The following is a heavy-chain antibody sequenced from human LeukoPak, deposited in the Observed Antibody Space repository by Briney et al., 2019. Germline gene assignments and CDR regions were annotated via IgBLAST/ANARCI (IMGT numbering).Heavy chain of an antibody. D-gene: IGHD6-13*01. J-gene: IGHJ5*02. V-gene: IGHV4-59*01. CDR1: GGSISSYY. Sequence: PSETLSLTCTVSGGSISSYYWSWIRQPPGKGLEWIGYIYYSGSTNYNPSLKSRVTISVDTSKNQFSLKLSSVTAADTAVYYWARGAAAVWFDPWGQGTLVTVSS. CDR3: ARGAAAVWFDP. CDR2: IYYSGST.